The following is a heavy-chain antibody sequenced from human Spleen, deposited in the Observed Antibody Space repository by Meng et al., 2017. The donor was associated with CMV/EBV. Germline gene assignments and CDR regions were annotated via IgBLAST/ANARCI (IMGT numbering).Heavy chain of an antibody. D-gene: IGHD2-15*01. Sequence: GESLKISCAASGFTFSSYEMNWVRQAPGKGLEWVAFTRYDGVNREYADSVKGRFTISKDLFTNTLYLQMNSLRVEDTAVYYCTKDRGSGGDGYGMDVWGQGTTVTVSS. CDR3: TKDRGSGGDGYGMDV. J-gene: IGHJ6*02. CDR2: TRYDGVNR. CDR1: GFTFSSYE. V-gene: IGHV3-30*02.